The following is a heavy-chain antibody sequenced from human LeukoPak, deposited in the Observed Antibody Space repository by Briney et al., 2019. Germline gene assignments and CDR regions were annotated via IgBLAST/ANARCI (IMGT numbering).Heavy chain of an antibody. CDR2: IWYDGSNK. CDR1: GFNFSSFV. Sequence: PGGSLRLSCAASGFNFSSFVMHWVRQAPGKGLEWVAVIWYDGSNKYYADSVKGRFTIPRDNSKNTLYLQMNSLRAGDTAVYYCARAGSGWFGELLFSYNWFDPWGQGTLVTVSS. J-gene: IGHJ5*02. V-gene: IGHV3-33*01. D-gene: IGHD3-10*01. CDR3: ARAGSGWFGELLFSYNWFDP.